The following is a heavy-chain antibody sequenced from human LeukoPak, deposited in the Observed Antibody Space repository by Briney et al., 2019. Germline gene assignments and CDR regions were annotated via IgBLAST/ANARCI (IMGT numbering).Heavy chain of an antibody. Sequence: ASVKVSCKASGYTFTSYAMNWVRQAPGQGLEWMGWINTNTGNPTYAQGFTGRFVFSLDTSVSTAYLQISSLKAEDTAVYYCARDSDIVVVVAANGGAPFDPWGQGTLVTVSS. J-gene: IGHJ5*02. D-gene: IGHD2-15*01. CDR2: INTNTGNP. CDR1: GYTFTSYA. V-gene: IGHV7-4-1*02. CDR3: ARDSDIVVVVAANGGAPFDP.